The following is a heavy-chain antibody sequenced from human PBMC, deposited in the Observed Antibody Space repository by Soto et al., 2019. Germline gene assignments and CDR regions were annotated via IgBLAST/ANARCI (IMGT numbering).Heavy chain of an antibody. J-gene: IGHJ4*02. V-gene: IGHV1-69*18. CDR2: IIPIFTTT. Sequence: QVQLVQSRSEVRRPGSSVKVSCKASGGSFSNSAIAWVRQAPGQGLEWLGMIIPIFTTTNYAQKFKDRLTITADGSTSTAYMELSGMKSEDTAVYFCARPSGLLGQFSALVDYWGQGNLVTVSS. D-gene: IGHD6-6*01. CDR1: GGSFSNSA. CDR3: ARPSGLLGQFSALVDY.